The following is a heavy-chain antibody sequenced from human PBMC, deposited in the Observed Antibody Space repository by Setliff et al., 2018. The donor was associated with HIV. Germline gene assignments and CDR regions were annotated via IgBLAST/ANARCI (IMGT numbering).Heavy chain of an antibody. CDR3: AREQDRCLNY. J-gene: IGHJ4*02. Sequence: GASVKVSCKASGYTFTNYYMHWVRQAPGQGLEWMGVINPSSGGTHYAQKFQGRVTMARDTSTTTVYMDLSSLTSEDTAVYYRAREQDRCLNYWGQGTLVTVSS. D-gene: IGHD3-16*02. V-gene: IGHV1-46*01. CDR2: INPSSGGT. CDR1: GYTFTNYY.